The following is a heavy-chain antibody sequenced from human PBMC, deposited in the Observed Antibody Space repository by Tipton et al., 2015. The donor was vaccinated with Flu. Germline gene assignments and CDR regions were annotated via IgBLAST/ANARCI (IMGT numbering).Heavy chain of an antibody. D-gene: IGHD3-10*01. J-gene: IGHJ4*02. Sequence: TLSLTCNVSGYSITTGYYWGWIRRPPGKGLEWIGSINHSGSTNYNPSLKSRVTISVDTSKNQFSLKLSSVTAADTAVYFCARGLYGSGSYQRRYFDSWGQGTLVTVSS. V-gene: IGHV4-38-2*02. CDR1: GYSITTGYY. CDR2: INHSGST. CDR3: ARGLYGSGSYQRRYFDS.